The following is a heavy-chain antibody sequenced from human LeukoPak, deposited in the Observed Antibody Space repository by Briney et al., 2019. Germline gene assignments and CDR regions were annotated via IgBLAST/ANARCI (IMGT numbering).Heavy chain of an antibody. Sequence: PGGSLRLSCAASGFTFSSYAMHWVRQAPGKGLEWVAVISYDGSNKYYADSVKGRFTISRDNSKNTLYLQMNSLRAEDTAVYYCAREGDYGDYPHGSLDYWGQGTLVTASS. CDR3: AREGDYGDYPHGSLDY. CDR2: ISYDGSNK. D-gene: IGHD4-17*01. CDR1: GFTFSSYA. J-gene: IGHJ4*02. V-gene: IGHV3-30-3*01.